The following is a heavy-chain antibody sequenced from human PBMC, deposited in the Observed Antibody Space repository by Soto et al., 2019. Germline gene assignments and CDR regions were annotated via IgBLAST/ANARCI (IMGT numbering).Heavy chain of an antibody. J-gene: IGHJ3*02. D-gene: IGHD6-13*01. CDR1: GFTFSSYA. Sequence: GGSLRLSCAASGFTFSSYAMSWVRQAPGKGLEWVSAISGSGGSTYYADSVKGRFTISRDNSKNTLYLQMNSLIAEDTAVYYCAKGLDRPPIAAAGTAFDIWGQGTMVTVSS. CDR3: AKGLDRPPIAAAGTAFDI. V-gene: IGHV3-23*01. CDR2: ISGSGGST.